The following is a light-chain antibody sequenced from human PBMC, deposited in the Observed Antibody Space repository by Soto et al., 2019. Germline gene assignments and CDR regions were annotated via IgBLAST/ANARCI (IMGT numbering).Light chain of an antibody. Sequence: DVVLTQSPDSLAVSLGERATINSKSSQSVLHSSHNDNYLAWYQQKPGQPPKLLIYWASTRESGVPDRFSGSGSGTDFTLTISSLQAEDVAVYYCQQSSSIPYTFGQGTKLEIK. CDR3: QQSSSIPYT. J-gene: IGKJ2*01. V-gene: IGKV4-1*01. CDR2: WAS. CDR1: QSVLHSSHNDNY.